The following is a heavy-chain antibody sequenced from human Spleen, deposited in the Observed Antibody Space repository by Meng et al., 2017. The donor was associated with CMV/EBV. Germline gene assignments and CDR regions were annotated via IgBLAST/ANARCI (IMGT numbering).Heavy chain of an antibody. V-gene: IGHV3-21*06. CDR2: ISSNGKYI. CDR3: ARAQDYDLLTGFYNSYYYYGMDV. Sequence: GESLKISCVASGFTFGTYTLNWVRQAPGKGLEWVSSISSNGKYIKYADSVKGRLTVSRDNAKSSLYLQMNRLRVEDTAVYYCARAQDYDLLTGFYNSYYYYGMDVWGQGTTVTVSS. J-gene: IGHJ6*02. D-gene: IGHD3-9*01. CDR1: GFTFGTYT.